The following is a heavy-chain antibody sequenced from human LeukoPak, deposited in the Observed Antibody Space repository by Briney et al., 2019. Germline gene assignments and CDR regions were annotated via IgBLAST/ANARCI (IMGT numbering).Heavy chain of an antibody. V-gene: IGHV3-49*03. CDR2: IRSKAYGGTT. CDR3: TRDFSSIWYGTTDY. D-gene: IGHD6-13*01. CDR1: GFTFGDYA. Sequence: GRSLRLSCTASGFTFGDYAMSWFRQAPGKGLEWIGFIRSKAYGGTTEYAASAKGRFTISRDDSKSIAYLQMNSLKTEDTAVYYCTRDFSSIWYGTTDYWGQGTLVTVSS. J-gene: IGHJ4*02.